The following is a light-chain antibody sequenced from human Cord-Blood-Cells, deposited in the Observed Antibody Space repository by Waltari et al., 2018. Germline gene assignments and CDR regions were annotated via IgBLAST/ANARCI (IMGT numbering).Light chain of an antibody. Sequence: DIVMTQSPDSLAVSMGERATINCKSRQSVLYSSNSKNYLAWYQQKPGQPPKLLIYWASTRESGVPDRFSGSGSGTDFTLTISSLQAEDVAVYYCQQYYSTPLSFGPGTKVDIK. CDR2: WAS. CDR1: QSVLYSSNSKNY. V-gene: IGKV4-1*01. J-gene: IGKJ3*01. CDR3: QQYYSTPLS.